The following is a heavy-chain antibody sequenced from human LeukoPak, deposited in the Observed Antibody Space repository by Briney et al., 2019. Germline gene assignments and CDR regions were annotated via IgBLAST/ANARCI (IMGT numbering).Heavy chain of an antibody. D-gene: IGHD1-1*01. Sequence: SETLSLTCAVYGGSFSGYYWSWIRQPPGKGLEWIGEINHSGSTNYNPSLKSRVTISVDTSKNQFSLKLGSVTAADTAVYYCARRKGYVGWFDPWGQGTLVTVSS. V-gene: IGHV4-34*01. CDR3: ARRKGYVGWFDP. J-gene: IGHJ5*02. CDR1: GGSFSGYY. CDR2: INHSGST.